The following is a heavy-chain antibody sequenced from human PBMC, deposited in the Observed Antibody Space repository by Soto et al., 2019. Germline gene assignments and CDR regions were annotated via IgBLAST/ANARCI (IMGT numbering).Heavy chain of an antibody. CDR1: GGTFSSYT. J-gene: IGHJ4*02. Sequence: SVKVSCKASGGTFSSYTISWVRQAPGQGLEWMGSIIPIVGITNYAQKFQGRVTMTEDTSTDTAYMELSSLRSEDTAVYYCATPIQLWSFDYWGQGTLVTVSS. CDR3: ATPIQLWSFDY. CDR2: IIPIVGIT. D-gene: IGHD5-18*01. V-gene: IGHV1-69*02.